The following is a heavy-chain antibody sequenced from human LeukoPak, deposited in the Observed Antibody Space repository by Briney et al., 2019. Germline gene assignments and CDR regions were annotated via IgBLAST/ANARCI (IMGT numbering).Heavy chain of an antibody. CDR1: GGSISTYY. Sequence: SETLSLTCTVSGGSISTYYWSWIRQPPGKGLEWIGYVYYSGSTNYNPSLMSRVTISVDTSKNQFSLKLSSVTAADTAVYYCASRAVTTDYWGQGTLVTVSS. J-gene: IGHJ4*02. D-gene: IGHD4-11*01. CDR3: ASRAVTTDY. V-gene: IGHV4-59*12. CDR2: VYYSGST.